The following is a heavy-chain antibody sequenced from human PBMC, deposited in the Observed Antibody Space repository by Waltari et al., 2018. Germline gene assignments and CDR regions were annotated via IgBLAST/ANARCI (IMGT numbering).Heavy chain of an antibody. J-gene: IGHJ6*03. V-gene: IGHV3-23*03. Sequence: EVQLLESGGGLVQPGGSLRLSCAASGFTFSSYAMSWVRQAPGKGLEWVSVIYSGGSTYDADSVKGRFTISRDNSKNTLYLQMNSLRAEDTAVYYCAKEWLYCSSTSCPDYMDVWGKGTTVTVSS. CDR1: GFTFSSYA. CDR3: AKEWLYCSSTSCPDYMDV. D-gene: IGHD2-2*01. CDR2: IYSGGST.